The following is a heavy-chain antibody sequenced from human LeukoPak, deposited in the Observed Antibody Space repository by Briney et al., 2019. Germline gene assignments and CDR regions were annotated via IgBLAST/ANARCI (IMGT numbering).Heavy chain of an antibody. J-gene: IGHJ5*02. V-gene: IGHV3-21*01. CDR2: ISSSSSYI. Sequence: GGSLRLSCAASGFTFSSYSMNWVRQAPGKGLEWVSSISSSSSYIYYADSVKGRFTISRDNAKNSLYLQMNSLRAEYTAVYYCARGCSCSSSWLSCHVVNWFDPWGQGTLVTVSS. CDR1: GFTFSSYS. D-gene: IGHD6-13*01. CDR3: ARGCSCSSSWLSCHVVNWFDP.